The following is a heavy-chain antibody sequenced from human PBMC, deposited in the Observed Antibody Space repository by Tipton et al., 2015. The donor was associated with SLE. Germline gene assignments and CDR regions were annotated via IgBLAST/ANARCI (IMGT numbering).Heavy chain of an antibody. Sequence: TLSLTCTVSGGSISNYCWSWIRQPPGEGLEWIGEIYHSGSTNYNPSLKSRVTISVDTSKNHFSLKLSSVTAADTAVYYCARESGYDWGDFDYWGQGTLVTVSS. J-gene: IGHJ4*02. CDR3: ARESGYDWGDFDY. D-gene: IGHD5-12*01. CDR2: IYHSGST. V-gene: IGHV4-59*01. CDR1: GGSISNYC.